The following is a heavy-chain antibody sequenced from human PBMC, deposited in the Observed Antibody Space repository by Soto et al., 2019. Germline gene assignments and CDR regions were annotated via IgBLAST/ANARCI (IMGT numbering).Heavy chain of an antibody. CDR3: ARSQGDRVEYQLQDWGYLDS. CDR1: GFTFSSYA. V-gene: IGHV3-30-3*01. CDR2: ISYDGSKK. Sequence: PGGSLRLSCAASGFTFSSYAMHWVRQAPGKGLEGVAVISYDGSKKYYADSVKGRFTISRDNPKNTLYLQMNSLRPEDAAAYSCARSQGDRVEYQLQDWGYLDSWGQGTLVTVSS. J-gene: IGHJ4*02. D-gene: IGHD2-2*01.